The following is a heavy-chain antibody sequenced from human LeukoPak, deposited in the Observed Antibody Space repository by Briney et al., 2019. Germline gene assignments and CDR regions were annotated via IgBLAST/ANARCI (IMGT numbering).Heavy chain of an antibody. J-gene: IGHJ3*02. V-gene: IGHV4-30-2*01. Sequence: SETLSLTCAVSGGSISSGGYSWSWIRQPPGKGLEWIGYIYHSGSTYYNPSLKSRVTISVDRSKNQFSLKLSSVTAADTAVYYCARSSVVGATLVAFDIWGQGAMVTVSS. CDR1: GGSISSGGYS. CDR2: IYHSGST. CDR3: ARSSVVGATLVAFDI. D-gene: IGHD1-26*01.